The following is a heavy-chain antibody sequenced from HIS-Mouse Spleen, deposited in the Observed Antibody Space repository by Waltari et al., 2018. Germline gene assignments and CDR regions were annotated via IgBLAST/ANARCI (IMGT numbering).Heavy chain of an antibody. D-gene: IGHD6-13*01. J-gene: IGHJ4*02. CDR3: ARGDSSSWAYYFDY. CDR1: GYTVTGQH. V-gene: IGHV1-2*02. Sequence: QVQLVPSGAEVKKPGATVKVPCKATGYTVTGQHMHWVRQARGPGLEWMGWINPNSGGTNYAQKFQGRVTMTRDTSISTAYMELSRLRSDDTAVYYCARGDSSSWAYYFDYWGQGTLVTVSS. CDR2: INPNSGGT.